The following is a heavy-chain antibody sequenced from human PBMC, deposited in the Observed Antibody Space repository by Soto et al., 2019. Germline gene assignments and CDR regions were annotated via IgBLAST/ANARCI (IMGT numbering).Heavy chain of an antibody. CDR3: ARGRGDGYNKYWYFDL. CDR1: GFTFSSYA. J-gene: IGHJ2*01. D-gene: IGHD5-12*01. Sequence: QVQLVESGGGVVQPGRSLRLSCAASGFTFSSYAMHWVRQAPGKGLEWVAVISYDGSNKYYADSVKGRFTISRDNSKNTLYLQMNSLRAEDTAVYYCARGRGDGYNKYWYFDLWGRGTLVTVSS. V-gene: IGHV3-30-3*01. CDR2: ISYDGSNK.